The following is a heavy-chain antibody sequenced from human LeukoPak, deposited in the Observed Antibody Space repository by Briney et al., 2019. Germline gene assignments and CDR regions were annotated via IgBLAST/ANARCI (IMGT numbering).Heavy chain of an antibody. V-gene: IGHV4-61*02. CDR3: ARDSTMIERGIYYFDY. CDR1: GGSISSGSYY. J-gene: IGHJ4*02. Sequence: SETLSLTCTVSGGSISSGSYYWSWIRQPAGKGLEWIGRIYTSGSTNYNPFLKSRVTISVDTSKNQFSLKLSSVTAADTAVYYCARDSTMIERGIYYFDYWGQGTLVTVSS. CDR2: IYTSGST. D-gene: IGHD3-22*01.